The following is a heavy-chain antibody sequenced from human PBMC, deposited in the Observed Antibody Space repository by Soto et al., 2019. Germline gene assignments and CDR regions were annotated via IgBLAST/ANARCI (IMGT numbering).Heavy chain of an antibody. Sequence: PGESLKISCKGSGYSFTSYWIGWVRQMPGKGLEWMGIIYPGDSGTRYSPSFQGHVTMSVDKSISTAYLQWSSLKASDTAVYYCAKQSDYGDNYYYYGMEVWGPGTTVTVSS. CDR3: AKQSDYGDNYYYYGMEV. D-gene: IGHD4-17*01. CDR2: IYPGDSGT. J-gene: IGHJ6*02. CDR1: GYSFTSYW. V-gene: IGHV5-51*01.